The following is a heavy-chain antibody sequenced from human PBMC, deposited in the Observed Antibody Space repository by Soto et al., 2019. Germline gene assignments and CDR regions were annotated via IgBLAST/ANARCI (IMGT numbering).Heavy chain of an antibody. CDR1: GFTFSSYG. Sequence: GGSLRLSCAASGFTFSSYGMHWVRQAPGKGLEWVAVIWYDGSNKYYADSVKGRFTISRDNSKNTLYLQMNSLRAEDTAVYYCAREGGDSGYDFIGDAFDIWGQGTMVTVSS. CDR3: AREGGDSGYDFIGDAFDI. D-gene: IGHD5-12*01. CDR2: IWYDGSNK. V-gene: IGHV3-33*01. J-gene: IGHJ3*02.